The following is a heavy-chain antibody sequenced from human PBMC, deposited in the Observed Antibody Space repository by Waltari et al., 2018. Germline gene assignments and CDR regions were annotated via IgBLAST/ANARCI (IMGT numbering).Heavy chain of an antibody. CDR2: MNPNSGNT. Sequence: QVQLVPSGAEVKKPGASVKVSCKASGYTFTSYDIDGVRQATGQGLEWMGWMNPNSGNTGYAQKFQGRVTITRNTSISTAYMELSSLRSEDTAVYYCARGYSGSYYMLDYWGQGTLVTVSS. J-gene: IGHJ4*02. CDR3: ARGYSGSYYMLDY. D-gene: IGHD1-26*01. CDR1: GYTFTSYD. V-gene: IGHV1-8*03.